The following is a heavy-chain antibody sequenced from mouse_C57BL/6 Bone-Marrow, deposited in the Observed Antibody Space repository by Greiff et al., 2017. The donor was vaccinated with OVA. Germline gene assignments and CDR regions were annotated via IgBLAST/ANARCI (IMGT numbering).Heavy chain of an antibody. CDR1: GYSITSAY. CDR3: ARSILLWSYFDY. V-gene: IGHV3-8*01. Sequence: EVKLQESGPGLAKPSQTLSLTCSVTGYSITSAYWNWIRTFPGNKLEYMGYLSYSGSTYYNPSLKSRISITRDTSKNQYYLQLNSVTTEDTATYYCARSILLWSYFDYWGQGTTLTVSS. CDR2: LSYSGST. J-gene: IGHJ2*01. D-gene: IGHD2-1*01.